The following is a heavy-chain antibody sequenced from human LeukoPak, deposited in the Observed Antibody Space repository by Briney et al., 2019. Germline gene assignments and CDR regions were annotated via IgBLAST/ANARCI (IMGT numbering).Heavy chain of an antibody. CDR2: ISAYDGNT. Sequence: ASVTVSFKASGYTFNRYGITWVRQAPGQGLEWMGWISAYDGNTKYAQKFQGRVTMTTDTSTSTAYMELRSLRSDDTAVYYCATGTVTTGYYYGMAVWGQGTTVTVSS. V-gene: IGHV1-18*01. CDR1: GYTFNRYG. J-gene: IGHJ6*02. CDR3: ATGTVTTGYYYGMAV. D-gene: IGHD4-17*01.